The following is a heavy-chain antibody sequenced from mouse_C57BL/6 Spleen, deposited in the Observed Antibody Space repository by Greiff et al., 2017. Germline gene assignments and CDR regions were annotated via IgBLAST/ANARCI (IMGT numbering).Heavy chain of an antibody. V-gene: IGHV5-17*01. Sequence: EVQLVESGGGLVKPGGSLKLSCAASGFTFSDYGMHWVRQAPEKGLEWVAYISSGSSTIYYADTVKGRFTISRDNAKNTLFLQMTSLRSEDTAMYYCARPGDYDDYYAMDYWGQGTSVTVSS. CDR1: GFTFSDYG. J-gene: IGHJ4*01. D-gene: IGHD2-4*01. CDR3: ARPGDYDDYYAMDY. CDR2: ISSGSSTI.